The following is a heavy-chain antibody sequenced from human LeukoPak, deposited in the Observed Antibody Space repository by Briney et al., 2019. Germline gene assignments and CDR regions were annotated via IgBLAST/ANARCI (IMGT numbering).Heavy chain of an antibody. Sequence: PGGSLRLSCAASGFTFEDYAMHWVRQAPGKGLEWVSGISWNSGSIGYAESVKGRFTISRDNAKNSLYLQMKRLRAEDTALYYCAKGHNYDNSGFRAFDIWGQGTMVTVSS. J-gene: IGHJ3*02. V-gene: IGHV3-9*01. CDR2: ISWNSGSI. CDR3: AKGHNYDNSGFRAFDI. D-gene: IGHD3-22*01. CDR1: GFTFEDYA.